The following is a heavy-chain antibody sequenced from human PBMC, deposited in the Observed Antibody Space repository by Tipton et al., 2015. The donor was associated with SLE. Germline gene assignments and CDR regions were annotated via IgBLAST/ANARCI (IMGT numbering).Heavy chain of an antibody. Sequence: QLVQSGAEVKKPGTSVKVSCKASGYTFTSYDINWVRQATGQGLEWMGWISPYNGNTDSAQNLQGRVTMTADTSTTTAYMELRSLRSDDTAVYYCARSYYGSRHYYTHVDHWGQGTLVTVSS. CDR3: ARSYYGSRHYYTHVDH. D-gene: IGHD3-10*01. V-gene: IGHV1-18*01. CDR2: ISPYNGNT. J-gene: IGHJ4*02. CDR1: GYTFTSYD.